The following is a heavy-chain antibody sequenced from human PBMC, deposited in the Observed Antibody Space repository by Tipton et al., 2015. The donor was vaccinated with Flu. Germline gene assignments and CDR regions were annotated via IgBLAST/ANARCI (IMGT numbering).Heavy chain of an antibody. J-gene: IGHJ3*02. CDR1: GDSVSSNSAA. V-gene: IGHV6-1*01. CDR3: AREGAPRGKQLARYDAFDI. Sequence: PGLVKPSQTLSLTCAISGDSVSSNSAAWNWIRQSPSRGLEWLGRTYYRSKWYNDYAVSVKSRITINPDTSKNQFSLQLNSVTPEDTAVYYCAREGAPRGKQLARYDAFDIWGQGTMVTVSS. CDR2: TYYRSKWYN. D-gene: IGHD6-6*01.